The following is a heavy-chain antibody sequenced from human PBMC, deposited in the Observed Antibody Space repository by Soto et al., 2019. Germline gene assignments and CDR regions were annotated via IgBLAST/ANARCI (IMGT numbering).Heavy chain of an antibody. Sequence: PSETLSLTCTVSGGSISSYYWSWIRQPPGKGLEWIGYIYYSGSTNYNPSLKSRVTISVDTSKNQFSLKLSSVTAADTAVYYCARGLISGCYLYAAFDIWGQGTMVTVS. CDR3: ARGLISGCYLYAAFDI. V-gene: IGHV4-59*01. CDR1: GGSISSYY. CDR2: IYYSGST. J-gene: IGHJ3*02. D-gene: IGHD3-22*01.